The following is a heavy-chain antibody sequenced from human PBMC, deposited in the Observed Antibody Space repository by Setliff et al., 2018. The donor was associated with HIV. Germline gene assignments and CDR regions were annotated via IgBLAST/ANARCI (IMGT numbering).Heavy chain of an antibody. J-gene: IGHJ4*02. CDR1: GGSIEFSSYY. CDR3: ARLRGLNLEPFDY. V-gene: IGHV4-39*01. Sequence: PSETLSLTCSVSGGSIEFSSYYWGWIRQPPGKGLEWIGSVYYSGSTYYNPSLKSRLTISVDTSTNKFSLKLSSVTAADTAVYCCARLRGLNLEPFDYWGQGTLVTVSS. D-gene: IGHD1-1*01. CDR2: VYYSGST.